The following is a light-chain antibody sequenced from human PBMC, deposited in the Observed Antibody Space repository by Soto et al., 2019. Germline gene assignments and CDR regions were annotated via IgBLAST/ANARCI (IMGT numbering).Light chain of an antibody. Sequence: QAVVTQPPSVSGAPGQRVTISCTGSSSNIGAGYDVHWYQQLPGTAPKLLIYGNSNRPSEVPDRFSGSKSGTSASLAITGLQAEDEADYYYQSYDSSLSGSEVFGGGTKLTVL. J-gene: IGLJ2*01. V-gene: IGLV1-40*01. CDR2: GNS. CDR1: SSNIGAGYD. CDR3: QSYDSSLSGSEV.